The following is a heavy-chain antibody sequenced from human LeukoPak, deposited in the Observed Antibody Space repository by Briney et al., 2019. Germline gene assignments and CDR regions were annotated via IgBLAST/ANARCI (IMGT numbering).Heavy chain of an antibody. CDR1: GDSVSSNSVT. J-gene: IGHJ5*02. Sequence: SQTLSLTCAISGDSVSSNSVTWDWIRQSPSRGLEWLGRTYYRSTWYNDYAVSVRGRITVNPDTSKNQFSLHLSSVTPEDTAVYYCARRLTQYDCFDPWGQGILVTVSS. D-gene: IGHD2-2*01. V-gene: IGHV6-1*01. CDR2: TYYRSTWYN. CDR3: ARRLTQYDCFDP.